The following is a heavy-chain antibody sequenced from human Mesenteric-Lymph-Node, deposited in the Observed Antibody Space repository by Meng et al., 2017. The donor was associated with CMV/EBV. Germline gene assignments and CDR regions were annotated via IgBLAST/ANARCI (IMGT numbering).Heavy chain of an antibody. J-gene: IGHJ4*02. D-gene: IGHD7-27*01. CDR3: VRGDWGSGS. V-gene: IGHV3-48*03. CDR2: ISTGGTI. Sequence: GESLKISCAASGFTFSSYEMNWVRQAPGKGLEWVSYISTGGTIYYADSVTGRFTISRDSAKNSLYLQMNSLRAEDTAVYYCVRGDWGSGSWGQGTLVTVSS. CDR1: GFTFSSYE.